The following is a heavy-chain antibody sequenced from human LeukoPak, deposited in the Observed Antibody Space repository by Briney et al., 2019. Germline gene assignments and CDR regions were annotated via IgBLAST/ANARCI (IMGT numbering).Heavy chain of an antibody. J-gene: IGHJ4*02. CDR2: TYYRSKWYY. D-gene: IGHD6-19*01. V-gene: IGHV6-1*01. Sequence: ASQTLSLTCATSRDSVSSNSVSWNWIRQSPSRGLEWLVRTYYRSKWYYDYALSVKSRITVNPDTSKNQFSLLLNSVTPEDTAVYYCARDRPNSSGWTPLDYWGQGTLVTVSS. CDR1: RDSVSSNSVS. CDR3: ARDRPNSSGWTPLDY.